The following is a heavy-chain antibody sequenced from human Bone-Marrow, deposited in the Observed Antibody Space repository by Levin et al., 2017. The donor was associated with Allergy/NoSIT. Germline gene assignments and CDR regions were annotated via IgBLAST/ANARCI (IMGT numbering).Heavy chain of an antibody. D-gene: IGHD2/OR15-2a*01. CDR2: IYYSGVT. J-gene: IGHJ4*02. CDR3: ARERDLIGARAPFDY. CDR1: GGSISSSTHY. V-gene: IGHV4-39*07. Sequence: SETLSLTCTVSGGSISSSTHYWGWVRQAPGKGLEWIGSIYYSGVTYYSPSLKSRVSISVDRSKNQFSLNLRSVTAADTAVYYCARERDLIGARAPFDYWGQGTLVTVSS.